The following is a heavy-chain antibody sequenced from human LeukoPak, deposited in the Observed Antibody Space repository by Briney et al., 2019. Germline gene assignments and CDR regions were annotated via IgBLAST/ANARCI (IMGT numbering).Heavy chain of an antibody. CDR2: ISGSGGST. Sequence: GGSLRLSCAASGFTFSSYWMHWVRQAPGKGLEWVSSISGSGGSTYYADSVKGRFTISRDNSRNTLFLQMNSLRAEDTAIYYCAKCAGMAARRGTDAYWGQGTLVTVSS. J-gene: IGHJ4*02. CDR3: AKCAGMAARRGTDAY. D-gene: IGHD6-6*01. CDR1: GFTFSSYW. V-gene: IGHV3-23*01.